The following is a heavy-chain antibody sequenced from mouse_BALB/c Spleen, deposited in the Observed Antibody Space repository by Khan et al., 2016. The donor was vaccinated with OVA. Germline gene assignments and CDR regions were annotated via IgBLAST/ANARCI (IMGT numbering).Heavy chain of an antibody. CDR3: ARENYCGRTCYAMDY. D-gene: IGHD1-1*01. CDR1: GYTFTSYW. J-gene: IGHJ4*01. CDR2: IAPGSGSS. Sequence: DLVKPGASVKLSCKASGYTFTSYWINWIKQRPGQGLEWIGRIAPGSGSSSYNEMFKGKATLTLDTSSRTAYIQLSSLSSEDSAVYFWARENYCGRTCYAMDYWGQGTSVTVSS. V-gene: IGHV1S41*01.